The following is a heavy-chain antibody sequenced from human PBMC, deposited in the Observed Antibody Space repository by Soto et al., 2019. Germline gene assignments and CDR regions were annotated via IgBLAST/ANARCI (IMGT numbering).Heavy chain of an antibody. CDR3: VKDTLTTVAYYFDY. CDR2: ISRDSRSI. J-gene: IGHJ4*02. D-gene: IGHD4-17*01. V-gene: IGHV3-9*01. CDR1: GFRFDDYG. Sequence: GGSLRLSCEVSGFRFDDYGMHWVRQAPGKGLEWIAGISRDSRSISYGASMKGRFTISRDNAKNSLYLQLNSLRADDTAFYYCVKDTLTTVAYYFDYWGQGALVTVSS.